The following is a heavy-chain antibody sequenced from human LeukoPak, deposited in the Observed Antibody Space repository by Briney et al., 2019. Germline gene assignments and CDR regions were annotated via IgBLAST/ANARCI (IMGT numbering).Heavy chain of an antibody. V-gene: IGHV4-39*07. D-gene: IGHD6-19*01. CDR2: LSYSGST. CDR3: ARDGSGGSQFDY. Sequence: SETLSLTCAVSDGSISSNYYWGWIRQPPGKGLEWIGTLSYSGSTYYNPSLKSRVTISVDTSKNQFSLTLSSVTAADTAVYYCARDGSGGSQFDYWGQGTLVTVSS. J-gene: IGHJ4*02. CDR1: DGSISSNYY.